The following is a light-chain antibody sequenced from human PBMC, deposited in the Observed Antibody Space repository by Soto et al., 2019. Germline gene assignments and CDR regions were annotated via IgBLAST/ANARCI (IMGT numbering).Light chain of an antibody. CDR3: CSYAGSRVG. J-gene: IGLJ2*01. V-gene: IGLV2-23*01. CDR1: SSDVGSYNL. CDR2: EGS. Sequence: QSALTQPASVSGSPGQSITISCTGTSSDVGSYNLVSWYQQHPGKAPKLMIYEGSKRPSGVSNRFSGSKSGNTASLTISGLQAEDEADYYCCSYAGSRVGFGGGTQLTVL.